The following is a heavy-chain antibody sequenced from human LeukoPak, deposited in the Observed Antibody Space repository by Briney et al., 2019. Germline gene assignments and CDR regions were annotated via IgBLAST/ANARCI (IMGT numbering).Heavy chain of an antibody. J-gene: IGHJ1*01. CDR1: GFSLSSYT. V-gene: IGHV3-21*01. CDR2: ISSISPYI. CDR3: ARDISGYSQH. D-gene: IGHD1-14*01. Sequence: GGSLRLSCAASGFSLSSYTMNWVRQAPGKGLEWVSSISSISPYIYYADSVKGRFTISRDNAKNSLYLQMNSLRAEDTAVYYCARDISGYSQHWGQGTLVTVSS.